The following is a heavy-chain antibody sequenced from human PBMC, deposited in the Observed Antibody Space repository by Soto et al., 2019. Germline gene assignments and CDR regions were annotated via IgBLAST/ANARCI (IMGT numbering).Heavy chain of an antibody. CDR1: GGTFSSYA. CDR3: ARDKRLRSRGVLDY. J-gene: IGHJ4*02. CDR2: IIPIFGTA. D-gene: IGHD4-17*01. Sequence: ASVKVSCKASGGTFSSYAISWVRQAPGQGLEWMGGIIPIFGTANYAQKFQGRVTITADESTSTAYMELSSLRSEDTAVYYCARDKRLRSRGVLDYWGQGTLVTVSS. V-gene: IGHV1-69*13.